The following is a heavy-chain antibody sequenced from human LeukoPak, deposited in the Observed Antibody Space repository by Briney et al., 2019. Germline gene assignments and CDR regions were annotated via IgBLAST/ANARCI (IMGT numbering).Heavy chain of an antibody. J-gene: IGHJ3*02. CDR2: ISYDGSNK. V-gene: IGHV3-30*03. CDR1: GFTFSSYG. D-gene: IGHD6-13*01. Sequence: GGSLRLSCAASGFTFSSYGMHWVRQAPGKGLEWVAVISYDGSNKYYADSVKGRFTISRDNSKNTLYLQMNSLRAEDTAVYYCARDGQQQLVQGAFDIWGQGTMVTVSS. CDR3: ARDGQQQLVQGAFDI.